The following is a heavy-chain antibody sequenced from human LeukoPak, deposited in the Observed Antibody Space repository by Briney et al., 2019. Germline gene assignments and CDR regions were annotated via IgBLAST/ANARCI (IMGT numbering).Heavy chain of an antibody. CDR3: ARSDVLYASQGEARYFNH. V-gene: IGHV1-2*02. CDR2: VSPNNGGT. Sequence: GASVKVSCKTSGYSFIDYYIHWVRQAPGQRLEWMGWVSPNNGGTNYAQKFQGRVTITRDTSISTLYMDLNSLRSDDTAVYYCARSDVLYASQGEARYFNHWGQGTLVTVSS. D-gene: IGHD3-16*01. CDR1: GYSFIDYY. J-gene: IGHJ4*02.